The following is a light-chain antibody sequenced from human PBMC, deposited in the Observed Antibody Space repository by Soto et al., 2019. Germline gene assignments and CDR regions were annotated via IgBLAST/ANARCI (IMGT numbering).Light chain of an antibody. CDR1: QSVSSD. CDR2: GAA. V-gene: IGKV3-15*01. CDR3: QQYNDWPPGT. J-gene: IGKJ1*01. Sequence: EIVMTQSPATLSVSPGERATLSCRASQSVSSDLAWYQQKPGLAPRLLIYGAATRATGIPARFSGSGSGTEFTLTISSLQSEDFAIYYCQQYNDWPPGTFGQGTKVKIK.